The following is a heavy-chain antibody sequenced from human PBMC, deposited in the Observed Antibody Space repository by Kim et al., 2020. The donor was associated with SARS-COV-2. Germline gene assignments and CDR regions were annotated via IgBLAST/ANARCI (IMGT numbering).Heavy chain of an antibody. CDR3: ARAQLDYGDYVMDY. D-gene: IGHD4-17*01. J-gene: IGHJ4*02. V-gene: IGHV1-18*01. CDR2: ISAYNGNT. CDR1: GYTFTSYG. Sequence: ASVKVSCKASGYTFTSYGISWVRQAPGQGLEWMGWISAYNGNTKYAQKLQGRVTMTTDTSTSTAYMELRSLRSDDTAVYYCARAQLDYGDYVMDYWGKGTLVTVPS.